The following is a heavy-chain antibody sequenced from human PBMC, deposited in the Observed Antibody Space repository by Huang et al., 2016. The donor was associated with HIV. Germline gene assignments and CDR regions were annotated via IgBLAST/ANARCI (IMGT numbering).Heavy chain of an antibody. J-gene: IGHJ6*02. Sequence: EIQLVESGGGLVKPGGSLRLSCTASGFIFSDYTMNWVRQAPGKGPEWVSSISGSINIIYYADSVKGRFTISRDYTKNSLYLRMDSLRVEDTGVYYCARAGGNYLAHGMDVWGQGTTVTVSS. CDR3: ARAGGNYLAHGMDV. V-gene: IGHV3-21*02. CDR2: ISGSINII. D-gene: IGHD1-1*01. CDR1: GFIFSDYT.